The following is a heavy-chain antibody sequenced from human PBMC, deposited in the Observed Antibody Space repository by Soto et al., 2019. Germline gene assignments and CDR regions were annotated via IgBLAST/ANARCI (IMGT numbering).Heavy chain of an antibody. CDR3: ARVEGYYFDY. J-gene: IGHJ4*02. CDR2: IYHSGRT. Sequence: QVQLQESGPGLVKPSQTLSLTCTVSAGSISSGGYYWSWIRRHPGKGMEWIGYIYHSGRTYYKPSLKSRVTISVDTSKNQFSLKLSSVTAADTAVYYCARVEGYYFDYCGQGSLVTVSS. V-gene: IGHV4-31*03. D-gene: IGHD1-1*01. CDR1: AGSISSGGYY.